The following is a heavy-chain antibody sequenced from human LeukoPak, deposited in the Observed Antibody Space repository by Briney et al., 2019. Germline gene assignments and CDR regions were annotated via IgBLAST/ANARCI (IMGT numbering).Heavy chain of an antibody. CDR2: INPSGGST. CDR1: GYTFTSYY. Sequence: ASVKVSCKASGYTFTSYYMHWVRQAPGQGLEWMGIINPSGGSTSYAQKFQGRVTMTRDMSTSTVYMELSSLRSEDTAVYYCARDAVQQLVLFWFDPWGQGTLVTVSS. V-gene: IGHV1-46*01. CDR3: ARDAVQQLVLFWFDP. D-gene: IGHD6-13*01. J-gene: IGHJ5*02.